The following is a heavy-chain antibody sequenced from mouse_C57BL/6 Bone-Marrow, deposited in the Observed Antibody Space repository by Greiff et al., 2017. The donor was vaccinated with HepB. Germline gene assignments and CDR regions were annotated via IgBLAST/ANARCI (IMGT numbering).Heavy chain of an antibody. CDR2: ISSGGSYT. CDR1: GFTFSSYG. J-gene: IGHJ3*01. V-gene: IGHV5-6*01. Sequence: EVHLVESGGDLVKPGGSLKLSCAASGFTFSSYGMSWVRQTPDKRLGWVATISSGGSYTYYPDSVKGRFTISRDNAKNTLYLQMSSLKSEDTAMYYCERQGYYYGSSYGAYWGQGTLVTVSA. D-gene: IGHD1-1*01. CDR3: ERQGYYYGSSYGAY.